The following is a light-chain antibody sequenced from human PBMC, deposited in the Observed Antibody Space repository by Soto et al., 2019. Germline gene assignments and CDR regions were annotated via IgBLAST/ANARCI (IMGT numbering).Light chain of an antibody. CDR2: GAS. CDR1: QSVSSNY. V-gene: IGKV3-20*01. CDR3: QQYGSSSIT. Sequence: EIVLTQSPGTLSLSPGERATLSCRASQSVSSNYLAWYQQKPGQAPRLLIYGASSRATGIPDRFSGSGSGTDFTLTISRLEPEDFAVYYCQQYGSSSITFGQGTRLAIK. J-gene: IGKJ5*01.